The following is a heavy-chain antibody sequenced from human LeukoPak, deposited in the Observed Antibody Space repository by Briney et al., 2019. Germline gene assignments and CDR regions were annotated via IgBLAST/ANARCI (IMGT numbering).Heavy chain of an antibody. Sequence: SETLSLTCTVSGGSISSSSYYWGWIRQPPGKGLEWIGSIYYSGSTYYNPSLKSRVTISVDTSKNQFSLKLSSVTAADTAVYYCARTEIVVVPAAKGGLFYWGQGTLVTVSS. V-gene: IGHV4-39*01. CDR2: IYYSGST. CDR1: GGSISSSSYY. D-gene: IGHD2-2*01. J-gene: IGHJ4*02. CDR3: ARTEIVVVPAAKGGLFY.